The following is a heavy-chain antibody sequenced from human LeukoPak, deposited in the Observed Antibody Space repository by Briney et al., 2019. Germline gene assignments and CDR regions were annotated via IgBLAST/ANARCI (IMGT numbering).Heavy chain of an antibody. V-gene: IGHV3-15*01. CDR1: GFTFISAW. J-gene: IGHJ1*01. D-gene: IGHD3-9*01. CDR3: RMGYNVLTGYYTPADFQH. Sequence: GGSLRLSCAASGFTFISAWMNWVRQAPGKGLEWLGQIKSKTDGGTTDYAAPVKGRFTISRDDSKNTVFLQMNSLKIEDTAVYYCRMGYNVLTGYYTPADFQHWGQGALVTVSS. CDR2: IKSKTDGGTT.